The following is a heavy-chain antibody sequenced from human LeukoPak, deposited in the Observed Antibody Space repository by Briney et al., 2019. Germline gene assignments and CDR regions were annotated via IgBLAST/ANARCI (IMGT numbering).Heavy chain of an antibody. CDR3: ASLSYYDFWSGYQRLDY. Sequence: ASVKVSCKASGGTFSSYAISWVRQAPGQGLEWMGGIIPIFGTANYAQKFQGRVTITADESTSTAYMELSSLRSEDTAVYYCASLSYYDFWSGYQRLDYWGQGTLVTVSS. D-gene: IGHD3-3*01. CDR2: IIPIFGTA. J-gene: IGHJ4*02. CDR1: GGTFSSYA. V-gene: IGHV1-69*13.